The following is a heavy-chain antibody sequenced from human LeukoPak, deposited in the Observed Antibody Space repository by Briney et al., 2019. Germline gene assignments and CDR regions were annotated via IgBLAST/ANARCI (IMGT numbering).Heavy chain of an antibody. CDR2: MNPNSGNT. Sequence: ASVKVSCKASGGTFISYAISWVRQAPGQGLEWMGWMNPNSGNTGYAQKFQGRVTITRNTPISTAYMELSSLRSEDTAVYYCARRGDFITMVRGVIIDPGQLDYWGQGTLVTVSS. V-gene: IGHV1-8*03. D-gene: IGHD3-10*01. CDR3: ARRGDFITMVRGVIIDPGQLDY. CDR1: GGTFISYA. J-gene: IGHJ4*02.